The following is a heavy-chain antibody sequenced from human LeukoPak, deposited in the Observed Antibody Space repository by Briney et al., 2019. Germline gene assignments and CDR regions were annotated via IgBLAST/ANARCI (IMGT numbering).Heavy chain of an antibody. V-gene: IGHV3-23*01. CDR1: GFTFSSYA. J-gene: IGHJ4*02. CDR3: AKGYDFWSGLYYFDY. CDR2: ISGSGGST. D-gene: IGHD3-3*01. Sequence: GGSLRLSCAASGFTFSSYAMSWVRQAPGKRLEWVSAISGSGGSTYYADSVKGRFTISRDNSKNTLYLQMNSLRAEDTAVHYCAKGYDFWSGLYYFDYWGQGTLVTVSS.